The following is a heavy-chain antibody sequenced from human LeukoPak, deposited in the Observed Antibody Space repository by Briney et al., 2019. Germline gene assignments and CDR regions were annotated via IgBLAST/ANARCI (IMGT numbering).Heavy chain of an antibody. CDR3: ASAVAGTFRFDY. D-gene: IGHD6-19*01. Sequence: GASVKVSCKSSGGTFSSYAISWVRQAPGQGLEWMGGIIPIFGTANYAQKFQGRVTITADESTSTAYMELSSLRSEDTAVYYCASAVAGTFRFDYWGQGTLVTVSS. CDR1: GGTFSSYA. V-gene: IGHV1-69*13. J-gene: IGHJ4*02. CDR2: IIPIFGTA.